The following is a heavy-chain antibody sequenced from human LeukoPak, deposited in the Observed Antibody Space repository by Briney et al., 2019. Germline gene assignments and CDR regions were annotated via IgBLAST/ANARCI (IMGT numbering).Heavy chain of an antibody. CDR2: IYYSGTT. CDR1: GGSINSNSHH. CDR3: ARRGDILTDYAFDY. J-gene: IGHJ4*02. Sequence: KPSETLSLTCSVSGGSINSNSHHWDWIRQAPGKGLERIGNIYYSGTTSYNPSLKSRVTISVDTSKNQFSLRLSSVTAADTAVYYCARRGDILTDYAFDYWGQGTLVTVSS. D-gene: IGHD3-9*01. V-gene: IGHV4-39*01.